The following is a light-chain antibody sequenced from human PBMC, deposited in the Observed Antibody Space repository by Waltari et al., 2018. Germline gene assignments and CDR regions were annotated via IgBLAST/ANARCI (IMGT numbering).Light chain of an antibody. CDR2: TNN. J-gene: IGLJ3*02. CDR3: AAWDDSRNGWV. CDR1: TSNIGSNS. Sequence: QSVLTQPPSASVTPGQRVTISCSGRTSNIGSNSVNWYQQLPGTAPTLLIYTNNQLPAGVPDRISGPKSGTAATVAIGGLRSADEADYYCAAWDDSRNGWVFGGGTKLTVL. V-gene: IGLV1-44*01.